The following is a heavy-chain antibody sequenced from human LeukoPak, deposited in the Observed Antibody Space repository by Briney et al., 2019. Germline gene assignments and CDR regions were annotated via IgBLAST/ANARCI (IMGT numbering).Heavy chain of an antibody. J-gene: IGHJ4*02. Sequence: PGRSLRLSCAASGFTFSNSAMHWVRQAPGKGLEWVALISYDGTNKYYADSVKGRFTISRDNSKNTLFLEMNSLRSDDTAVYYCARGGYLTYLIDYWGQGTLVTVSS. CDR3: ARGGYLTYLIDY. D-gene: IGHD3-22*01. V-gene: IGHV3-30-3*01. CDR1: GFTFSNSA. CDR2: ISYDGTNK.